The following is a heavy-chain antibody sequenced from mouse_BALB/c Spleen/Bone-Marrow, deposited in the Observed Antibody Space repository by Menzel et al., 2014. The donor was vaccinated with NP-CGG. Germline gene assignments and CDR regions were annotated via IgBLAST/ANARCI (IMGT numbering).Heavy chain of an antibody. CDR2: ISYSGRT. J-gene: IGHJ2*01. Sequence: VQLQQSGPGLVKPSQSLSLTCTVTGYSITSDYAWNWIRQFPENKLEWMGYISYSGRTSYNPSLKSRISITRDTSKNQFFLQLNSVTTEDTATYYCARWGRYLNFDYWGQGTTLTVSS. CDR1: GYSITSDYA. D-gene: IGHD2-14*01. CDR3: ARWGRYLNFDY. V-gene: IGHV3-2*02.